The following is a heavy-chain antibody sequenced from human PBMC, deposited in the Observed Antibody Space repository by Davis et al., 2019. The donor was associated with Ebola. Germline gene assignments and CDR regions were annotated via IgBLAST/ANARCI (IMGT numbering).Heavy chain of an antibody. J-gene: IGHJ4*02. CDR3: ARKRLGDFDY. D-gene: IGHD3-16*01. Sequence: GESLKISCAASGFTFSSYWMHWVRQAPGKGLVWVSRINNDGSSTSYADSVKGRFTISRDNAKNTLYLQMNSLRAEDTAVYYCARKRLGDFDYWGQGTLVTVSS. V-gene: IGHV3-74*01. CDR1: GFTFSSYW. CDR2: INNDGSST.